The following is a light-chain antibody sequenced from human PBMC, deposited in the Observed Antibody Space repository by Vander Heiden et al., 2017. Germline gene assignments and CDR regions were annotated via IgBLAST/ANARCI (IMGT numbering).Light chain of an antibody. CDR1: QSISSY. V-gene: IGKV1-13*02. Sequence: NQVTQAPSSLSASVGDRVTITCRASQSISSYLTWYLQKPGKGPKLLIYDASSLESGVPSRFSGSGSGTDFTLTISSLQPEDFATYYCQQFNSYPLTFGRGTKVDIK. J-gene: IGKJ3*01. CDR3: QQFNSYPLT. CDR2: DAS.